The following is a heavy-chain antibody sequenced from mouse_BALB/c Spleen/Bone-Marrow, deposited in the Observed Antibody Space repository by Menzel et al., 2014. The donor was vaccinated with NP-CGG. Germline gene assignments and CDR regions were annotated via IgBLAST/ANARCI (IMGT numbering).Heavy chain of an antibody. J-gene: IGHJ4*01. CDR2: ISSGGSYT. V-gene: IGHV5-6-4*01. Sequence: EVQVVESGGGLVKPGGSLKFSCAASGFTFSSYTMSWVRQTPEKRLEWVATISSGGSYTYYPDSVKGRFTISRDNAKNTLYLQMSSLKSEDTAMYYCTRERETRYAMDYWGQGTSVTVSS. CDR3: TRERETRYAMDY. CDR1: GFTFSSYT.